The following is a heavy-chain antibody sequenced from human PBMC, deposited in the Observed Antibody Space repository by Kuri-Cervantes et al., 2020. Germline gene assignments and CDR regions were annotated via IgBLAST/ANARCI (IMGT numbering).Heavy chain of an antibody. D-gene: IGHD3-16*01. V-gene: IGHV3-74*01. CDR2: INSDGSST. Sequence: GESLKISCAASGFTFSSYWMHWVRQAPGKGLVWVSRINSDGSSTSYADSVKGRFTISRDNAKNTLYLQMNSLRAEDTAVYYCARPPGDPQTYYYYYMDVWGKGTTVTVSS. CDR3: ARPPGDPQTYYYYYMDV. CDR1: GFTFSSYW. J-gene: IGHJ6*03.